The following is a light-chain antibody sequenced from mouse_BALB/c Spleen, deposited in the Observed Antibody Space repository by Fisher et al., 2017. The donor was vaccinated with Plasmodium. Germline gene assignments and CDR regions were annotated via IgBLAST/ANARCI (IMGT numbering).Light chain of an antibody. CDR2: DAS. CDR1: QSISNY. Sequence: DIVMTQTPATLSVTPGDRVSLSCRASQSISNYLHWYQQKSHESPRLLIKDASQSISGIPSRFSGSGSGTDFTLSINSVETEDFGMYFCQHSNSWPLTFGAGTKLELK. V-gene: IGKV5-45*01. J-gene: IGKJ5*01. CDR3: QHSNSWPLT.